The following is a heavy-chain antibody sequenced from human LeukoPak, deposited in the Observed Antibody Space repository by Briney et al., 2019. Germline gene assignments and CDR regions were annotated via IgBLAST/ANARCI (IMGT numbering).Heavy chain of an antibody. V-gene: IGHV4-61*08. CDR2: IYYSGST. D-gene: IGHD2/OR15-2a*01. Sequence: SETLSLTCAVSGGSISSGGYSWSWIRQPPGKGLEWIGYIYYSGSTNYNPSLKSRVTISVDTSKNQFSLKLSSVTAADTAVYYCARLEPLSTFLDYWGQGTLVTVSS. CDR1: GGSISSGGYS. J-gene: IGHJ4*02. CDR3: ARLEPLSTFLDY.